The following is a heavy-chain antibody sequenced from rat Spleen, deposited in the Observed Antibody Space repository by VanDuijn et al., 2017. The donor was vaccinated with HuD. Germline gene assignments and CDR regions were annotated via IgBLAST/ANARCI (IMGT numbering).Heavy chain of an antibody. CDR2: IIYDGKST. D-gene: IGHD1-11*01. V-gene: IGHV5S10*01. Sequence: EVQLVESDGGLVQPGRSLKLSCVVSGFTFSDYAMAWVRQSPKKCLEWVETIIYDGKSTYYPASVKGRFTIFRDNAKSTLYLQMDSLRSEDTATYYCATDQGYGGYSAYWYFDFWGPGTMVTVSS. CDR1: GFTFSDYA. CDR3: ATDQGYGGYSAYWYFDF. J-gene: IGHJ1*01.